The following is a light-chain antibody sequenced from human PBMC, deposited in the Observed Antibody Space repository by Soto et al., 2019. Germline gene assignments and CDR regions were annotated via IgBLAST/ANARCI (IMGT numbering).Light chain of an antibody. V-gene: IGKV3-15*01. CDR1: QGITNH. Sequence: EIVITQSLATLSVSPGETVILSCRASQGITNHLAWYHQKPGQSPKLLLYAASTRATGIPARFSGSGSGVEFTLTIDSLQSEDIGLYFCQQYNNWPLTFGGGTRV. CDR3: QQYNNWPLT. CDR2: AAS. J-gene: IGKJ4*01.